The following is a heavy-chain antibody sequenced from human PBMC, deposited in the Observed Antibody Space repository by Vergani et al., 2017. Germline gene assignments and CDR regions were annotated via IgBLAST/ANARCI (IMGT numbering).Heavy chain of an antibody. Sequence: HVQLVQSGAEVKKPGSSVKVSCKASGGTFSSYAISWVRQAPGQGLEWMGGIIPIFGTANYAQKFQGRVTITADESTSTAYMELSSLRSEDTAVYYCARAHGDDYGDYNYGMDVWGQGTTVTVSS. D-gene: IGHD4-17*01. CDR2: IIPIFGTA. V-gene: IGHV1-69*01. CDR3: ARAHGDDYGDYNYGMDV. J-gene: IGHJ6*02. CDR1: GGTFSSYA.